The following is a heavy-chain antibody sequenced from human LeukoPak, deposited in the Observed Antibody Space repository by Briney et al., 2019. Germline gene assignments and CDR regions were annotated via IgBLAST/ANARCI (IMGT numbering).Heavy chain of an antibody. Sequence: SGGSLRLSCAASGFAFSSYAMSWVRQAPGKGLEWVSAISGSGGSTYYADSVKGRFTISRDNSKNTLYLQMNSLRAEDTAVYYCANGSITMIVVVPDYWGQGTLVTVSS. CDR3: ANGSITMIVVVPDY. CDR2: ISGSGGST. CDR1: GFAFSSYA. J-gene: IGHJ4*02. V-gene: IGHV3-23*01. D-gene: IGHD3-22*01.